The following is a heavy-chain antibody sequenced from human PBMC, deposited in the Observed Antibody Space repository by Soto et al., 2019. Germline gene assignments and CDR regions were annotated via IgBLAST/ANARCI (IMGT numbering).Heavy chain of an antibody. D-gene: IGHD6-19*01. CDR3: ARYSSGWYAPGGEDAFDI. CDR1: GFTFSSYA. V-gene: IGHV3-23*01. J-gene: IGHJ3*02. Sequence: HPGGSLRLSCAASGFTFSSYAMSWVRQAPGKGLEWVSAISGSGGSTYYADSVKGRFTISRDNSKNTLYLQMNSLRAEDTAVYYCARYSSGWYAPGGEDAFDIWGQGTMVTVSS. CDR2: ISGSGGST.